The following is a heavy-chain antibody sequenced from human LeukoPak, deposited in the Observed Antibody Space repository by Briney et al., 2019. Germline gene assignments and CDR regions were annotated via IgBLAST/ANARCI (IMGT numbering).Heavy chain of an antibody. CDR2: ISGRGGST. D-gene: IGHD3-10*01. CDR3: ARDSSMLRGPLVIYYFDF. J-gene: IGHJ4*02. Sequence: GGSLRLSCAASGFTFSSYAMSWVRQAPGKGLEWVSAISGRGGSTYYADSVKGRFTISRDNSKNTLYLQMNSLRVEDTAVYYCARDSSMLRGPLVIYYFDFWGQGTLVTVSS. V-gene: IGHV3-23*01. CDR1: GFTFSSYA.